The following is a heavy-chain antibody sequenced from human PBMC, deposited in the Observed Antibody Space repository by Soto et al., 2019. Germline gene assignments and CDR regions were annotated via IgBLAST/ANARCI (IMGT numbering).Heavy chain of an antibody. CDR1: GGSISSGGYS. J-gene: IGHJ3*02. CDR2: IYHSGSI. V-gene: IGHV4-30-2*01. Sequence: SETLSLTCAVSGGSISSGGYSWSWIRQPPGKGLEGIGYIYHSGSIYYNPSLKSRVTISVDRSKNQFSLQLTSVTAADTAVYYCARMDLDAFDIWGQGTMVTVSS. CDR3: ARMDLDAFDI. D-gene: IGHD2-2*03.